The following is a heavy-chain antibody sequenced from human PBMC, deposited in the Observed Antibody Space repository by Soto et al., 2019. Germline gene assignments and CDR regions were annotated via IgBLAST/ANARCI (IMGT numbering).Heavy chain of an antibody. CDR3: ARVGGFGATTIDY. Sequence: SETLSLTCAVSGDSISSSNYHWGWIRQPPGKGLEWIGTFHYSGRTYYSPSLESRVTISVDTSKNQFSLKLSSVTAADTAVYYCARVGGFGATTIDYWGQGTLVTVSS. D-gene: IGHD3-10*01. V-gene: IGHV4-39*01. CDR2: FHYSGRT. J-gene: IGHJ4*02. CDR1: GDSISSSNYH.